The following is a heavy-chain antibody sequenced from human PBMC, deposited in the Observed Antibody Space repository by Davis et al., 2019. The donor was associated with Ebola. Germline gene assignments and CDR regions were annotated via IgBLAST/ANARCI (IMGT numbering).Heavy chain of an antibody. J-gene: IGHJ5*02. Sequence: AASVKVSCKASGYTFTRYGISWVRQAPGQGLEWMGLISAYNGNTNYAQNLQGRVTMTTDTSTSTAYMEVRSLRYDDTAVYSCARAVTMVLPSGWFDPWGQGTLVTVSS. CDR3: ARAVTMVLPSGWFDP. V-gene: IGHV1-18*01. CDR1: GYTFTRYG. CDR2: ISAYNGNT. D-gene: IGHD3-10*01.